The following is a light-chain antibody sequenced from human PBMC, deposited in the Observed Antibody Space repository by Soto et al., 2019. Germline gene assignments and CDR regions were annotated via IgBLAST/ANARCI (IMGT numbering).Light chain of an antibody. J-gene: IGKJ1*01. CDR1: QGITSY. V-gene: IGKV1-39*01. Sequence: IQLTQSPSSLSASVGDRVTITCRASQGITSYLAWYQQRPGKAPGLLIYSASTLQSGVPSRFSGSGSETDFTLTISSLQPEDFATYSCQQSYSTTWTFGQGAKVDIK. CDR3: QQSYSTTWT. CDR2: SAS.